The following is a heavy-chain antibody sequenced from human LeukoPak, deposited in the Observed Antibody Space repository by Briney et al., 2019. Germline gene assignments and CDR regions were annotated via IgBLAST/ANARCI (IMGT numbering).Heavy chain of an antibody. J-gene: IGHJ4*02. CDR3: AKGRDRFDY. CDR1: GGSFSGYY. V-gene: IGHV3-23*01. D-gene: IGHD2-15*01. CDR2: ISGSGGST. Sequence: ETLSLTCAVYGGSFSGYYWSWVRQAPGKGLEWVSAISGSGGSTYYADSVKGRFTISRDNSKNTLYLQMNSLRAEDTAVYYCAKGRDRFDYWGQGTLVTVSS.